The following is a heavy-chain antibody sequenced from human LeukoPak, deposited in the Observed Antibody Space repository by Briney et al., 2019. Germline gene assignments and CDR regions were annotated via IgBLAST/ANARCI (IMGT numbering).Heavy chain of an antibody. J-gene: IGHJ4*02. CDR3: ARGLRYFDWLFPFDY. CDR1: GGSFSGYY. V-gene: IGHV4-34*01. Sequence: SETLSLTCAVYGGSFSGYYWSWIRQPPGKGLEWIGEINHSGSTNYNPSLKSRVTISVDTSKNQFSLKLSSVTAADTAVYYCARGLRYFDWLFPFDYWGQGTLVTVSP. CDR2: INHSGST. D-gene: IGHD3-9*01.